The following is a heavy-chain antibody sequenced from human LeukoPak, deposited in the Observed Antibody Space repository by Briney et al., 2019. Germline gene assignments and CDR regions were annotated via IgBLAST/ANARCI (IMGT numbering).Heavy chain of an antibody. CDR2: ISAYNGNT. CDR1: GYTFTSYG. J-gene: IGHJ3*02. CDR3: ARFYSSSKWDAFNI. V-gene: IGHV1-18*01. D-gene: IGHD6-6*01. Sequence: GASVKVSCKASGYTFTSYGISWVRQAPGQGLEWMGWISAYNGNTNYAQKLQGRVTMTTDTSTSTAYMELSSLRSEDTAVYYCARFYSSSKWDAFNIWGQGTMVTVSS.